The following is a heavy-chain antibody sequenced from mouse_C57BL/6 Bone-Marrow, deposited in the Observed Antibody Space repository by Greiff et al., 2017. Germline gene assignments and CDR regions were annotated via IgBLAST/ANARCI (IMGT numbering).Heavy chain of an antibody. V-gene: IGHV1-55*01. CDR1: GYTFTSYW. CDR2: IYPGSGST. J-gene: IGHJ1*03. CDR3: ARPYYSNYWYFYV. D-gene: IGHD2-5*01. Sequence: QVQLQQPGAELVKPGASVKMSCKASGYTFTSYWITWVKPRPGQGLEWIGDIYPGSGSTNYNEKFKSKATLTVDTSSSTAYMQLSSLTSEDSAVYYCARPYYSNYWYFYVWGTGTAITVSS.